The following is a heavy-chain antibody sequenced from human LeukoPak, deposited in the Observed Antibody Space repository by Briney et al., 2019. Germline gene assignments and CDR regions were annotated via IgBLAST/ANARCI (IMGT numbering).Heavy chain of an antibody. CDR2: IKQDGSEK. CDR3: ARAKSIRLGYFDY. J-gene: IGHJ4*02. Sequence: GGSLRLSCAASGFTFSSYWMSWVRQAPGKGLEWVANIKQDGSEKYYVDSVKGRFTISRDNAKNSLYLQMNSLRAEDTAVYYCARAKSIRLGYFDYWGQGTLVTVSS. D-gene: IGHD2/OR15-2a*01. V-gene: IGHV3-7*01. CDR1: GFTFSSYW.